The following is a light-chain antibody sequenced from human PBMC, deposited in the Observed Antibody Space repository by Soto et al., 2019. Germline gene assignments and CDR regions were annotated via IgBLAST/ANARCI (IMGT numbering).Light chain of an antibody. CDR2: DAS. J-gene: IGKJ4*01. CDR1: QSVSSF. Sequence: EIMLTQSPATLSLSPGERATLSCRASQSVSSFVAWYQQKPGQAPRLLIYDASIRAIGIPARFSGSGSGTDFTLTIISLEPEDFAVYYCQQRSNWPLTFGGGTKVEIK. CDR3: QQRSNWPLT. V-gene: IGKV3-11*01.